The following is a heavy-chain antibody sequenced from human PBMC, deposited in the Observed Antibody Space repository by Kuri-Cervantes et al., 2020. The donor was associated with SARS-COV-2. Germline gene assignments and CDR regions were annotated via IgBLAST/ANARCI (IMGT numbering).Heavy chain of an antibody. CDR1: GFTFSSYG. J-gene: IGHJ4*02. CDR3: ARDLGGYVGY. Sequence: GGSLRLSCAASGFTFSSYGMHWVRQAPGKGLEWVAVISYDGSNKYYADSVKGRFTISRDNSKNTLYLQMNGLTAEDTAVYYCARDLGGYVGYWGQGTLVTVSS. D-gene: IGHD3-22*01. CDR2: ISYDGSNK. V-gene: IGHV3-30*03.